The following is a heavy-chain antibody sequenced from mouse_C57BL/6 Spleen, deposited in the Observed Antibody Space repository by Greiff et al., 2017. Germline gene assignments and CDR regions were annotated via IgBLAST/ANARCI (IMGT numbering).Heavy chain of an antibody. CDR1: GYAFSSSW. CDR2: IYPGDGDT. J-gene: IGHJ4*01. Sequence: QVQLQQSGPELVKPGASVKISCKASGYAFSSSWMNWVKQRPGKGLEWIGRIYPGDGDTNYNGKFKGKATLTADKSSSTAYMQLSSLTSEDSAVYFCARPIYYDYDVNAMDYWGQGTSVTVSS. D-gene: IGHD2-4*01. V-gene: IGHV1-82*01. CDR3: ARPIYYDYDVNAMDY.